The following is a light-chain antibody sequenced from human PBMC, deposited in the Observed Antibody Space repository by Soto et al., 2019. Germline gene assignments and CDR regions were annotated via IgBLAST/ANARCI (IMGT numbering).Light chain of an antibody. J-gene: IGLJ2*01. CDR3: SSRTTNTTVV. CDR1: SSDVGAHKF. CDR2: EGS. Sequence: QSALTQPASVSGSPGQSITISCTGTSSDVGAHKFVSWFQQHPGKAPKLIMYEGSYRPSGVSNRFSGSKSGNTASLTILGLRSEDEVDYYCSSRTTNTTVVFGGGTKLTVL. V-gene: IGLV2-14*01.